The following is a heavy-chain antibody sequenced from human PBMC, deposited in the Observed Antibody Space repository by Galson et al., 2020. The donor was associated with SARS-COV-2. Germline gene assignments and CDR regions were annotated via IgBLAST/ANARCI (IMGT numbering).Heavy chain of an antibody. D-gene: IGHD5-12*01. CDR2: ISSSSSYI. CDR3: ARVYEGYSYYMDV. J-gene: IGHJ6*03. CDR1: GFTFSSYS. V-gene: IGHV3-21*01. Sequence: NSGGPLRLSCAASGFTFSSYSMNWVRQAPGKGLEWVSSISSSSSYIYYADSVKGRFTIPRDNAKNSLYLQMNSLRAEDTAVYYCARVYEGYSYYMDVWGKGTTVTISS.